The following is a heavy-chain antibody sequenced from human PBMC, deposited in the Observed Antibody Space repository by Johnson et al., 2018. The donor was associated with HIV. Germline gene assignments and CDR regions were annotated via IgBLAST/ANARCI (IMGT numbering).Heavy chain of an antibody. CDR2: IRYDGSNK. J-gene: IGHJ3*02. Sequence: QVQLVESGGGVVQPGGSLRLSCAASGFTFSSYGMHWVRQAPGKGLEWVAFIRYDGSNKYYADSVKGRFTISRDNSKNTLYLQMNSLRADDTAVYYCARSRNYACDIWGQGTMVTVFS. CDR1: GFTFSSYG. D-gene: IGHD1-1*01. CDR3: ARSRNYACDI. V-gene: IGHV3-30*02.